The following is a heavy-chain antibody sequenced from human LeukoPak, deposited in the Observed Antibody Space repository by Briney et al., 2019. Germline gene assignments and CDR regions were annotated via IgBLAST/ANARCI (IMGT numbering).Heavy chain of an antibody. J-gene: IGHJ5*02. CDR1: GYTFTSYD. CDR2: MNPNSGNT. CDR3: ARALPAAIFFDP. V-gene: IGHV1-8*01. Sequence: GASVKVSCKASGYTFTSYDINWVRQATGQGLEWMGWMNPNSGNTGYAQKFQGRVTMTRNTSISTAYMELSSLRSEDTAVYYCARALPAAIFFDPWGQGTLVTVSS. D-gene: IGHD2-2*01.